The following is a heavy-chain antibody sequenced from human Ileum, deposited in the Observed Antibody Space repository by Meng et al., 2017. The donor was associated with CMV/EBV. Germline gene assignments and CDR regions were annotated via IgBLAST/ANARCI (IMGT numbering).Heavy chain of an antibody. Sequence: KPSCADAGCSVSESAGNGVGQASGKGVGWIGSNRRKTNKYATKYAREERRRLTNSRDDTKNIEYMEMNNRKNKETAVYYCRTGEGFLYWGQGTLVTVSS. V-gene: IGHV3-73*01. J-gene: IGHJ4*02. CDR2: NRRKTNKYAT. CDR3: RTGEGFLY. CDR1: GCSVSESA. D-gene: IGHD7-27*01.